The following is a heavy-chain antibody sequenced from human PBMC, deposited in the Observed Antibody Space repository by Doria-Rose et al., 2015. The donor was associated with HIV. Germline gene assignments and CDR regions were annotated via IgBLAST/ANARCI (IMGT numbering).Heavy chain of an antibody. V-gene: IGHV2-26*01. D-gene: IGHD6-13*01. CDR1: GVSLSSPGMG. Sequence: QVQLVQSGPVLVKPTETLTLTCTVSGVSLSSPGMGVSWIRQPPGKALEWPANIFSDDERSYQTSLKSRLTISRGTSKSQVVLTMTDMDPVDTATYYCARIKSSRWYHKYYFDFWGQGTLVIVSA. CDR3: ARIKSSRWYHKYYFDF. J-gene: IGHJ4*02. CDR2: IFSDDER.